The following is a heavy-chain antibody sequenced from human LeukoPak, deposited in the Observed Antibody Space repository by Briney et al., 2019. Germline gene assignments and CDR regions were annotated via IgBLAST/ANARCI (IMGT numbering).Heavy chain of an antibody. J-gene: IGHJ3*02. V-gene: IGHV3-30*18. CDR2: ISYDGSNK. Sequence: GGSLRLSCAASGFTFSSYGMHWVRQAPGKGLEWVAVISYDGSNKYYADSVKGRFAISRDNSKNTLYLQMNSLRAEDTAVYYCAKELGYCSGGSCPVGAFDIWGRGTMVTVSS. CDR3: AKELGYCSGGSCPVGAFDI. D-gene: IGHD2-15*01. CDR1: GFTFSSYG.